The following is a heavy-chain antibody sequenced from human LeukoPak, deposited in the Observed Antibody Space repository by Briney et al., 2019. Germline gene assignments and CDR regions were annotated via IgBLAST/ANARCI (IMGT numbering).Heavy chain of an antibody. J-gene: IGHJ3*02. D-gene: IGHD3-9*01. Sequence: SQTLSLTCTVSGDSISSGDYSWNWIRQPPGKGLEWIGKIHYSGTTGHNPSLKSRVTFSVDKSRNQVSLNLRSVTAADTAVYYCARDAYDKKRRGNDGFDIWGQGTKVTVS. CDR2: IHYSGTT. CDR1: GDSISSGDYS. V-gene: IGHV4-30-2*01. CDR3: ARDAYDKKRRGNDGFDI.